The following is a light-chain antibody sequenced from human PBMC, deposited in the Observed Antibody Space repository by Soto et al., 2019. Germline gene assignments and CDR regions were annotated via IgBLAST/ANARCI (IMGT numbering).Light chain of an antibody. Sequence: QSVLTQPASVSGSPGQSITISCTGTSSDVCGYNYVSWYQQHPGKAPKLMIYDVSNRPSGVSNRFSGSKSGNTASLTISGLQAEDEADYYCSSSTSSSTLDYVFGTGTKVTIL. CDR2: DVS. CDR3: SSSTSSSTLDYV. J-gene: IGLJ1*01. CDR1: SSDVCGYNY. V-gene: IGLV2-14*01.